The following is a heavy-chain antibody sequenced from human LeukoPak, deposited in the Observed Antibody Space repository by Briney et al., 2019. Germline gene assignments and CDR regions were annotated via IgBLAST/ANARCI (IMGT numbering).Heavy chain of an antibody. CDR2: INHSGST. V-gene: IGHV4-34*01. CDR3: ARDPDYYDSSEIRAFDI. Sequence: KPSETLSLTCAVYGGSFSGYYWSWIRQPPGKGLEWIGEINHSGSTNYNPSLKSRVTISVDTSKNQFSLKLSSVTAADTAVYYCARDPDYYDSSEIRAFDIWGQGTMVTVSS. D-gene: IGHD3-22*01. J-gene: IGHJ3*02. CDR1: GGSFSGYY.